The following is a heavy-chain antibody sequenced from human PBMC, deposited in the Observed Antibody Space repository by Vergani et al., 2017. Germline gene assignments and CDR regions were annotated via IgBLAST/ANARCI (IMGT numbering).Heavy chain of an antibody. CDR3: TTAWGLYYLHGEYFQY. CDR2: ISSGGGEI. Sequence: EVQLLESGGGLVQPGGSRGLSCAGAGFNFDTYTMAYVRQAPGKGREWVATISSGGGEIFYADSVKGRFTIARANSKNTLFLQMNSLKDEDTAVYYCTTAWGLYYLHGEYFQYLGRGTLVSVSS. V-gene: IGHV3-23*01. D-gene: IGHD3-10*01. J-gene: IGHJ1*01. CDR1: GFNFDTYT.